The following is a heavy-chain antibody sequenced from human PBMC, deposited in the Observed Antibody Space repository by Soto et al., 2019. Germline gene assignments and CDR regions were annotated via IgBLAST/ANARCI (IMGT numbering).Heavy chain of an antibody. CDR3: AREFRIPAAFGYYYYGMDV. Sequence: GGSLRLSCAASGFTVSSNYMSWVRQAPGKGLEWVSAIGTAGDTYYPGSVKGRFTISRENAKNSLYLQMNSLRAGDTAVYYCAREFRIPAAFGYYYYGMDVWGQGTTVTVSS. CDR2: IGTAGDT. J-gene: IGHJ6*02. D-gene: IGHD2-2*01. CDR1: GFTVSSNY. V-gene: IGHV3-13*01.